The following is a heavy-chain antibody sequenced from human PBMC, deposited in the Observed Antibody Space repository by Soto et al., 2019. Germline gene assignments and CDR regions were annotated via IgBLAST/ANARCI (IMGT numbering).Heavy chain of an antibody. J-gene: IGHJ6*02. Sequence: VKLVESGGGWVQPGGSLRLSCAASGFRFSTYDMNWVRQAPGKGLEWLSYITTSSSSIIYADSVKGRFTVSRDDAKNSLYLQMSSLRDDDTAVYYCARDPQRGYSGLDVWGQGTTVSVSS. CDR2: ITTSSSSI. CDR3: ARDPQRGYSGLDV. CDR1: GFRFSTYD. V-gene: IGHV3-48*02. D-gene: IGHD2-2*01.